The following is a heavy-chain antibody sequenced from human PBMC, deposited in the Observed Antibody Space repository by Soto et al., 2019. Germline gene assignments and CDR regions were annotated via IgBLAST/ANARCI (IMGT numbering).Heavy chain of an antibody. CDR1: GFTFSSYG. Sequence: QVQLVESGGGVVQPGRSLRLSCAASGFTFSSYGMHWVRKAPGKGLEWVAVIWYDGSNKYYADSVKGRFTISRDNSKNTLYLQMNSLRAEDTAVYYYARDYLVVPHRVIDYWGQGTLVTVSS. V-gene: IGHV3-33*01. CDR3: ARDYLVVPHRVIDY. D-gene: IGHD2-2*01. CDR2: IWYDGSNK. J-gene: IGHJ4*02.